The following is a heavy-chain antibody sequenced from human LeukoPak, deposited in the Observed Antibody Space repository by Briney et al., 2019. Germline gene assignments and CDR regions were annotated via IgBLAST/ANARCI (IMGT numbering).Heavy chain of an antibody. Sequence: GGSLRLSCAASGFTFSDYYMSWIRQAPGKGLEWVSYISSSGSTIYYADPVKGRFTVSRDNAKNSLYLQMNSLRAEDTAVYYCARSPTYYYDSSGYYGHYFDYWGQGTLVTVSS. CDR3: ARSPTYYYDSSGYYGHYFDY. J-gene: IGHJ4*02. CDR1: GFTFSDYY. V-gene: IGHV3-11*04. D-gene: IGHD3-22*01. CDR2: ISSSGSTI.